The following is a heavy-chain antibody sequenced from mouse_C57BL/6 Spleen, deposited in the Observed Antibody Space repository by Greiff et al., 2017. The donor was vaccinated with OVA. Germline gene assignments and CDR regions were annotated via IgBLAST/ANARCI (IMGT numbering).Heavy chain of an antibody. Sequence: QVQLQQSGPELVKPGASVKISCKASGYAFSSSWMNWVKQRPGKGLEWIGRIYPGDGDTNYNGKFKGKATLTADKSSSTAYMQLSSLTSEDSAVYFCARGQIYYDYDGFAYWGQGTLVTVSA. CDR1: GYAFSSSW. CDR2: IYPGDGDT. J-gene: IGHJ3*01. D-gene: IGHD2-4*01. CDR3: ARGQIYYDYDGFAY. V-gene: IGHV1-82*01.